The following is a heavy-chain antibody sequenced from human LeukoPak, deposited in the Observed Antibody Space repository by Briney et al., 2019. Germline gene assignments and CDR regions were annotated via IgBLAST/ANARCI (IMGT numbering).Heavy chain of an antibody. CDR2: FDPEEDET. V-gene: IGHV1-24*01. CDR3: ATVPRTYYYDSSGFNDAFDI. CDR1: GYRLSELS. J-gene: IGHJ3*02. Sequence: GASVKVSCKVSGYRLSELSIHWVRQAPGKGLEWMGGFDPEEDETVYAQKFQGRVTMTEDTSTDTAYMKLSSLRSEDTAVYYCATVPRTYYYDSSGFNDAFDIWGQGTMVTVSS. D-gene: IGHD3-22*01.